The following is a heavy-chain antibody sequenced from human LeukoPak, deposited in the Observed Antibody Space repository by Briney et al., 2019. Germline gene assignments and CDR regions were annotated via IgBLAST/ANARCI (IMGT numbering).Heavy chain of an antibody. CDR1: GGSISSYY. J-gene: IGHJ4*02. Sequence: SETLSLTCTVSGGSISSYYWSWIRQPPGKGLEWIGYIYYSGSTNYNPSLKSRVTISVDTSKNQFSLKLSSVTAADTAVYYCARVRRFGEITIDYWGQGTLVTVSS. V-gene: IGHV4-59*01. CDR3: ARVRRFGEITIDY. CDR2: IYYSGST. D-gene: IGHD3-10*01.